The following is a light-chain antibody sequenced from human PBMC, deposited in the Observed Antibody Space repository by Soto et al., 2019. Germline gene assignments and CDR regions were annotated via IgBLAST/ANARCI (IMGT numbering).Light chain of an antibody. CDR2: EVS. CDR3: SSYTSTSTLYV. CDR1: NSDIGTYNY. V-gene: IGLV2-14*01. J-gene: IGLJ1*01. Sequence: QSVLTQPASVSGSPGQSITISCTGSNSDIGTYNYVSWYQQLPGKAPKLVISEVSNRPSGISGRLSGSKSGNAASLTISGLQAEDEATYYCSSYTSTSTLYVFGPGTKVTVL.